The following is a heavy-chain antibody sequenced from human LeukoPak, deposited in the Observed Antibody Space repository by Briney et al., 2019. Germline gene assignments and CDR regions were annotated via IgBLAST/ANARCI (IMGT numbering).Heavy chain of an antibody. CDR3: ARDGAVEWELLLSAFDI. Sequence: GGSLRLSCAASGFTFSSYSMNWVRQAPGKGLEWVSSISSSSSYIYYADSVKGRFTISRDNAKNSLYLQMNSLRAEDTAVYYCARDGAVEWELLLSAFDIWGQGTMVTVSS. J-gene: IGHJ3*02. CDR2: ISSSSSYI. D-gene: IGHD1-26*01. V-gene: IGHV3-21*01. CDR1: GFTFSSYS.